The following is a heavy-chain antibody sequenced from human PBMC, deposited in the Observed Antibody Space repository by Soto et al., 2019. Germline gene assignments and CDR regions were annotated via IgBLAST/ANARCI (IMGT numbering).Heavy chain of an antibody. CDR1: GYTFTSYG. V-gene: IGHV1-18*01. Sequence: QVQLVQSGAEVKKPGASVKVSCKASGYTFTSYGISWVRQAPGQGLEWMGWISAYNGNTNYAQKLQGRVTMTTDTSTSTAYMELRSLRSDDTAVYYCATTSQHLVRYYYYYMDVWGKGTTVTVSS. CDR3: ATTSQHLVRYYYYYMDV. CDR2: ISAYNGNT. J-gene: IGHJ6*03. D-gene: IGHD6-13*01.